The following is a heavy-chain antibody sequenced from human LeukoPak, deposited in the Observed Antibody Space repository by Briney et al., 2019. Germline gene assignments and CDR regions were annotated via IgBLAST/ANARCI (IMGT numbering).Heavy chain of an antibody. CDR1: GYTFTSYG. D-gene: IGHD3-3*01. Sequence: GASVKVSCKASGYTFTSYGISWVRQAPGQGLEWMGWISAYNGNTNYAQKLQGRVNMTTDTSTSTAYMELRSLRSDDTAVYYCARDVTYYDFWSGYYHFDYWGQGTLVTVSS. J-gene: IGHJ4*02. CDR3: ARDVTYYDFWSGYYHFDY. CDR2: ISAYNGNT. V-gene: IGHV1-18*01.